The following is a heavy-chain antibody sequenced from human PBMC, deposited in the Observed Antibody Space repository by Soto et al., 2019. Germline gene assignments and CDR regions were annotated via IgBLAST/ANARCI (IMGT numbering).Heavy chain of an antibody. V-gene: IGHV3-15*07. CDR1: GFTFSNAW. Sequence: PGGSLRLSCAASGFTFSNAWMNWVRQAPGKGLEWVGRIKSKTDGETTHYAAPVKGRFTISRDDSKNTLYLQMDSLKTEDTAVYYCTPHGDYGPMLFDYWGQGTLVTVSS. CDR2: IKSKTDGETT. D-gene: IGHD4-17*01. J-gene: IGHJ4*02. CDR3: TPHGDYGPMLFDY.